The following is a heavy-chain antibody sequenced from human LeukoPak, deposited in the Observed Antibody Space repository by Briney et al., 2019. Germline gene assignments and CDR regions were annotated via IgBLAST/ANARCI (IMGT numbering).Heavy chain of an antibody. V-gene: IGHV3-43*01. J-gene: IGHJ6*03. CDR2: ISWDGTTA. Sequence: GGSLRLSCAASGFIFNDYTMHWVRQAPGKGLEWVSLISWDGTTAYYADSMKGRFTISRDNAKNSLYLQMNSLRADDTAVYYCARFAAGGSYYYYMDVWGKGTTVTVSS. D-gene: IGHD3-10*01. CDR3: ARFAAGGSYYYYMDV. CDR1: GFIFNDYT.